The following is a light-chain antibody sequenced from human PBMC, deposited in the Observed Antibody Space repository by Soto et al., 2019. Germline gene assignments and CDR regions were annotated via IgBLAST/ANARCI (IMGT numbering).Light chain of an antibody. CDR1: QSMNTY. CDR2: AAS. J-gene: IGKJ1*01. CDR3: QQTYSAPWT. Sequence: DIQMTQSPSSLSASVGDRVTITCRASQSMNTYLNWYQQKPGKAPKLLIYAASTLQSGVPSRLSGSGSGTDFTLTISSLQPDDFATYYCQQTYSAPWTFGQGTKVDIK. V-gene: IGKV1-39*01.